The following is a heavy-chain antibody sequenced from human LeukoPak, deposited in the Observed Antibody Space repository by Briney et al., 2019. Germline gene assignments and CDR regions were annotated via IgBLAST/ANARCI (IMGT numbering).Heavy chain of an antibody. CDR3: ARHDHVGGGSYWNAFDI. Sequence: GDSLKISCKVSGYAFTNYWIGWVRQMPGKGLEWMGIIFPGDSDTRYSPSFQGRVTISADKSSSTAYLQWSTLKASDTAMYYCARHDHVGGGSYWNAFDIWGQGTMVTVSS. D-gene: IGHD1-26*01. J-gene: IGHJ3*02. CDR2: IFPGDSDT. CDR1: GYAFTNYW. V-gene: IGHV5-51*01.